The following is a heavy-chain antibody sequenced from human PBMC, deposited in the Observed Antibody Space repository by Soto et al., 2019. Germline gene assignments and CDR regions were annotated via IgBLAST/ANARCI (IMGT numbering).Heavy chain of an antibody. V-gene: IGHV3-30-3*01. J-gene: IGHJ5*02. CDR1: GFTFSNYA. D-gene: IGHD2-2*01. CDR3: AGAGYCTNTRCYLNSFDP. CDR2: ISYDGSNK. Sequence: QVQLVESGGGVVQPGRSLRLSCAASGFTFSNYAMHWVRQAPGKGMEWVAVISYDGSNKYYADSVKGRFTISRDNSKNTQYQQMNSLRDKNTAVYYCAGAGYCTNTRCYLNSFDPWGQGTLVTVSS.